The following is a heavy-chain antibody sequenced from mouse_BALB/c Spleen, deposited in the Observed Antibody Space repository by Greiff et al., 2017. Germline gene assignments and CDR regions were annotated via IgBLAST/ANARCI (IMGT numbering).Heavy chain of an antibody. CDR3: ARSGWLLAWFAY. V-gene: IGHV14-3*02. J-gene: IGHJ3*01. CDR2: IDPANGNT. Sequence: VQLQQSGAELVKPGASVKLSCTASGFNIKDTYMHWVKQRPEQGLEWIGRIDPANGNTKYDPKFQGKATITADTSSNTAYLLLSSLTSEDTAVYYCARSGWLLAWFAYWGQGTLVTVSA. D-gene: IGHD2-3*01. CDR1: GFNIKDTY.